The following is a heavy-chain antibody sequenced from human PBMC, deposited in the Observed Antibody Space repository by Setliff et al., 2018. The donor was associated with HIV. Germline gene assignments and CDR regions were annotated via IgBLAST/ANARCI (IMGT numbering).Heavy chain of an antibody. V-gene: IGHV3-48*04. J-gene: IGHJ4*02. Sequence: PGGSLRLSCAASGFTFSSFWMNWVRQAPGKGLEWISFISSSSDPMFYADSVKGRFTISRDNAKNSLYLQMNSLRAEDTAVYYCARGRPFDYWGQGTLVTVSS. CDR1: GFTFSSFW. CDR2: ISSSSDPM. CDR3: ARGRPFDY.